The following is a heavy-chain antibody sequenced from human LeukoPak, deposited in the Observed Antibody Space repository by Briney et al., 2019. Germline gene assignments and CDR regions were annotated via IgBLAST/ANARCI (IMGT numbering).Heavy chain of an antibody. D-gene: IGHD6-19*01. CDR3: ARSIAVAGYYFDY. CDR1: GFSLSTTKLR. J-gene: IGHJ4*02. CDR2: IDWDDDE. V-gene: IGHV2-70*04. Sequence: SGPALVKPTQTLTLTCTFSGFSLSTTKLRVSWIRQPPGKALEWLARIDWDDDEFYSTSLETRLTISKDTSKNQVVLTMTNMDPVDTATYYCARSIAVAGYYFDYWGQGTLVTVSS.